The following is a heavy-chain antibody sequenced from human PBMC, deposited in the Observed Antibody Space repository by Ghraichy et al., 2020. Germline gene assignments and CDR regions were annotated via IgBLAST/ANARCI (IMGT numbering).Heavy chain of an antibody. J-gene: IGHJ4*02. CDR2: MNPNSGNT. Sequence: ASVKVSCKASGYTFTSYDINWVRQATGQGLEWMGWMNPNSGNTGYAQKFQGRVTMTRNTSINTAYMELSRLRSENTAVYYCARGWNTAMVEHYWGQGTLVTVSS. D-gene: IGHD5-18*01. CDR3: ARGWNTAMVEHY. V-gene: IGHV1-8*01. CDR1: GYTFTSYD.